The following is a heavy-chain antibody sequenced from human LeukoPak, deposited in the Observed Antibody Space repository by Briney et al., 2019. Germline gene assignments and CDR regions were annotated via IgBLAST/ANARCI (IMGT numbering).Heavy chain of an antibody. CDR3: AREAFGSSRPSDF. V-gene: IGHV1-3*04. CDR1: GYTFTSYA. CDR2: INTGSGNT. J-gene: IGHJ4*02. D-gene: IGHD2/OR15-2a*01. Sequence: ASVKVSCKASGYTFTSYAMHWVRQAPGQRLEWMGWINTGSGNTKYSQNFQGRVIITRDTSATTAYMELSSLTSEDTAVYYCAREAFGSSRPSDFWGQGTLVTVSS.